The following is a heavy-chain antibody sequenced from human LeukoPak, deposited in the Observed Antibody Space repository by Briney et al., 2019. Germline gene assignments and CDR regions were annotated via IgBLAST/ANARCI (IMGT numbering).Heavy chain of an antibody. D-gene: IGHD2-15*01. J-gene: IGHJ4*02. CDR3: ARGGAQLAFGY. CDR1: GGSISSSSYY. Sequence: SETLSLTCTVSGGSISSSSYYWGWIRQPPGKGLEWIGSIYYSGSTYYNPSLKSRVTISVDRSKNQFSLKLSSVTAADTAVYYCARGGAQLAFGYWGQGTLVTVSS. CDR2: IYYSGST. V-gene: IGHV4-39*07.